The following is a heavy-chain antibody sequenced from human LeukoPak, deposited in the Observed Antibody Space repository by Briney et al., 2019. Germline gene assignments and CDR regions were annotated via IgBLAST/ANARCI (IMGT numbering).Heavy chain of an antibody. CDR1: GYSFTSYW. V-gene: IGHV5-51*01. CDR2: IYPGDSDT. J-gene: IGHJ5*02. D-gene: IGHD2-2*01. CDR3: ARHPHYCSSTSCSPGNWFDP. Sequence: GESLKISCKGSGYSFTSYWIGWVRQMPGKGLEWMGIIYPGDSDTRYSPSFQGQVTISADKSISTAYLQWSSLKASDTAMYYCARHPHYCSSTSCSPGNWFDPWGRGTLVTVSS.